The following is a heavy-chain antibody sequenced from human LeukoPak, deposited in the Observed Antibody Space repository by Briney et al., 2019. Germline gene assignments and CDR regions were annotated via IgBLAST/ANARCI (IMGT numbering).Heavy chain of an antibody. CDR3: ARERSGYYDY. J-gene: IGHJ4*02. CDR2: IIPIFGKA. V-gene: IGHV1-69*13. CDR1: GGTFSSYA. D-gene: IGHD3-22*01. Sequence: GASVKVSCKASGGTFSSYAISWVRQAPGQGLEWMGGIIPIFGKANYAQKFQGRVTITADESTSTAYMELSSLRSEDTAVYYCARERSGYYDYWGQGTLVTVSS.